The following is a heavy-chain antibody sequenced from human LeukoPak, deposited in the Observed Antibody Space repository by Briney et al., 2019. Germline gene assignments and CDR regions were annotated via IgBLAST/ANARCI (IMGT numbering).Heavy chain of an antibody. D-gene: IGHD4-17*01. CDR1: GGSFSGYY. Sequence: SETLSLTCAVYGGSFSGYYWSWIRQPPGKGLEWIGEINHSGSTNYNPSLKSRVTISVDTSKNQFSLKLSSVTAADTAVYYCARDYGDDEASFDDWGQGTLVTVSS. CDR2: INHSGST. J-gene: IGHJ4*02. CDR3: ARDYGDDEASFDD. V-gene: IGHV4-34*01.